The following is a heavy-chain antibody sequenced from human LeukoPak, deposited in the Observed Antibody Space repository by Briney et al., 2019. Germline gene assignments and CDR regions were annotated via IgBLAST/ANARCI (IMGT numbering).Heavy chain of an antibody. CDR2: IYSNEAT. V-gene: IGHV4-4*08. Sequence: SETLSLTCTVSGGSVTTYYWSWIRQPPGKGLEWIGYIYSNEATEYKPSLKSRVTISADTSKNQFSLKLTSVTAADTAIYYCARRNDFHIWGQGTMVTVSS. J-gene: IGHJ3*02. CDR1: GGSVTTYY. CDR3: ARRNDFHI.